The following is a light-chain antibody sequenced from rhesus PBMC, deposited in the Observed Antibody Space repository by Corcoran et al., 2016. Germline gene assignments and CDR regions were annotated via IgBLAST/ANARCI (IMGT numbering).Light chain of an antibody. Sequence: DIQMTQSPSSLSASVGDTVTISCRASQGISSWLAWSQQKPGKAPKLLIEKASSLQSRVPSRFSGSGSGTDFTLTINSLQSEDSATYYCQQYSSSSWTFGQGTKVEIK. V-gene: IGKV1-22*01. J-gene: IGKJ1*01. CDR2: KAS. CDR1: QGISSW. CDR3: QQYSSSSWT.